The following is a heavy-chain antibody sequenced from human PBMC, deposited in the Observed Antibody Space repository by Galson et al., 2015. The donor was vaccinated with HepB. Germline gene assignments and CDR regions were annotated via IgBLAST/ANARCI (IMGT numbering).Heavy chain of an antibody. D-gene: IGHD1-26*01. V-gene: IGHV1-46*03. CDR3: ALGVGATYYFDY. CDR1: GYTFTSYY. J-gene: IGHJ4*02. Sequence: SVKVSCKASGYTFTSYYMHWVRQAPGQGLEWMGIINPSGGSTSYAQRFQGRVTMTRDTSTSTVYMELSSLRSEDTAVYYCALGVGATYYFDYWGQGTLVTVSS. CDR2: INPSGGST.